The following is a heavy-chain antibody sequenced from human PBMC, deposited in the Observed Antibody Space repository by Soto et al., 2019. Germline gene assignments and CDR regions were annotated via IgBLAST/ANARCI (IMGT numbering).Heavy chain of an antibody. J-gene: IGHJ4*02. CDR3: AKFFVAGTRGYFDS. D-gene: IGHD6-19*01. CDR2: ISASGDNA. Sequence: GSLRLSCSASGFIFSSYAMSWVRQAPGKGLEWVSAISASGDNAYYADSVKGRFAISRDRSKSLYLQMKSLRAEDTAIYYCAKFFVAGTRGYFDSWGQGTLVTVSS. CDR1: GFIFSSYA. V-gene: IGHV3-23*01.